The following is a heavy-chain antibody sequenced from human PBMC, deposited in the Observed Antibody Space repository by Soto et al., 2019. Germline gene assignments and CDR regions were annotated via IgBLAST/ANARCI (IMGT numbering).Heavy chain of an antibody. CDR1: GYTFTSYD. CDR2: MNPNSGNT. CDR3: ARDIAARPDYYYYMDV. V-gene: IGHV1-8*01. D-gene: IGHD6-6*01. Sequence: ASVTVCCKASGYTFTSYDSNWVRQATGQGLEWMGWMNPNSGNTGYAQKFQGRVTMTRNTSISTAYMELSSLRSEDTAVYYCARDIAARPDYYYYMDVWGKGTTVTVSS. J-gene: IGHJ6*03.